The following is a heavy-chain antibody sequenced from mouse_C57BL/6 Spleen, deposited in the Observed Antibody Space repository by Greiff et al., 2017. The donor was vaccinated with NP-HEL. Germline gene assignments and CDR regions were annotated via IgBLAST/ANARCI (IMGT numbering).Heavy chain of an antibody. CDR1: GYTFTSYW. CDR3: AGVLRSLYYFDY. J-gene: IGHJ2*01. V-gene: IGHV1-50*01. Sequence: LQESGAELVKPGASVKLSCKASGYTFTSYWMQWVKQRPGQGLEWIGEIDPSDSYTNYNQKFKGKATLTVDTSSSTAYMQLSSLTSEDSAVYYCAGVLRSLYYFDYWGQGTTLTVSS. CDR2: IDPSDSYT. D-gene: IGHD1-1*01.